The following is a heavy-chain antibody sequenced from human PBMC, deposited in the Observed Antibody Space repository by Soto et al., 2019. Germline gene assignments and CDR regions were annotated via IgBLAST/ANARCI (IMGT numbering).Heavy chain of an antibody. CDR1: GFTFSSYA. D-gene: IGHD3-22*01. J-gene: IGHJ4*02. CDR2: ISGSGGST. Sequence: TGGSLRLSFAASGFTFSSYAMSWVRQAPGKWLEWVSAISGSGGSTYYADSVKGLFTISRDNSKNTLYLQMNSLRDEDTAVYYCAKDITMIVVVITGRCFDYWGQGTLVTVSS. V-gene: IGHV3-23*01. CDR3: AKDITMIVVVITGRCFDY.